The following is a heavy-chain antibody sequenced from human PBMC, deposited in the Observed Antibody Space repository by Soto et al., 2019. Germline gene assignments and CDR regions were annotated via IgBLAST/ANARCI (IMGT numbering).Heavy chain of an antibody. V-gene: IGHV5-51*01. CDR3: ARTLRRGDVFDV. CDR1: GDTYTTSW. Sequence: GESLKISCKGSGDTYTTSWIGWVRQMPGKGLEWMGTIYLGDSDTRYNPSVEGHVISADKSSNTAYLHWPSLKASDTAMYYCARTLRRGDVFDVWGQGTMVTVSS. CDR2: IYLGDSDT. J-gene: IGHJ3*01.